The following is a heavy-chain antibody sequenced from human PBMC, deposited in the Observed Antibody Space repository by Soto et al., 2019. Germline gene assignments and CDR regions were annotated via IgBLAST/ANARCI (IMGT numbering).Heavy chain of an antibody. J-gene: IGHJ5*02. CDR2: INAGNGNT. CDR3: ARDLSMDSGYESASSPLNCFDL. D-gene: IGHD5-12*01. CDR1: GYTFTSYA. V-gene: IGHV1-3*01. Sequence: ASVKVSCKASGYTFTSYAMHWVRQAPGQRLEWMGWINAGNGNTKYSQKFQGRVTITRDTSASTAYMELSSLRSEDTAVYYCARDLSMDSGYESASSPLNCFDLSGEGTLLTV.